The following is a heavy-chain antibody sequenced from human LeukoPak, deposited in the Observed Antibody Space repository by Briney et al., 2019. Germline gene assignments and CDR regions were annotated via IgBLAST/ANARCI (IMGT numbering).Heavy chain of an antibody. D-gene: IGHD2-15*01. CDR1: GFTFSGSA. V-gene: IGHV3-73*01. Sequence: GGSLRLSCAASGFTFSGSAMHWVRQASGKGLEWVGRIKDKANNYATAYAASMKGRFTISRDDSKNTAYLQMNSLKTEDTAVYYCTRLPAYCSGGSCYFDYWGQGTLFTVSS. CDR3: TRLPAYCSGGSCYFDY. J-gene: IGHJ4*02. CDR2: IKDKANNYAT.